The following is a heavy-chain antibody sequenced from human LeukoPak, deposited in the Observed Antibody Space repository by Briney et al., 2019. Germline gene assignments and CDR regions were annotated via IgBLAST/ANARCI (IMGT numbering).Heavy chain of an antibody. J-gene: IGHJ6*04. CDR2: IYYSGST. CDR3: AGGGSVAGWR. V-gene: IGHV4-59*01. CDR1: GGSISSYY. D-gene: IGHD6-19*01. Sequence: SETLSLTCTVSGGSISSYYWSWIRQPPGKGLEWIGYIYYSGSTNYNPSLKSRVTISVDTSKNQFSLKLSPVTAADTAVYYCAGGGSVAGWRWGKGTTVTVSS.